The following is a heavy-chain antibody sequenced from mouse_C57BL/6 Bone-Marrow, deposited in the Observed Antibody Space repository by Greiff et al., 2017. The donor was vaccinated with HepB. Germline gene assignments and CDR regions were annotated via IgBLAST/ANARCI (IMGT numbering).Heavy chain of an antibody. V-gene: IGHV3-8*01. D-gene: IGHD3-3*01. Sequence: EVKLQQSGPGLAKPSQTLSLTCSVTGYSITSDYRNWIRKFPGNKLEYMGYISYSGSTYYNPSLKSRISITRDTSKNQYYLQLNSVTTEDTATYYCARYIGGGDGRYFDVWGTGTTVTVSS. CDR2: ISYSGST. CDR1: GYSITSDY. J-gene: IGHJ1*03. CDR3: ARYIGGGDGRYFDV.